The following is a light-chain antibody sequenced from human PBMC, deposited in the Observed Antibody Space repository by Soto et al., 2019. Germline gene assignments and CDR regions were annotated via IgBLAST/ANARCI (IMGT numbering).Light chain of an antibody. CDR2: RAS. CDR3: QQYYSLPYT. Sequence: DFVMTQSPDSLAVSLGERATINCKSSQSVLYSPGNRNFLAWYLQKAGQPPKLIIYRASSRASGVPDRISGSGYRTDFTITISSLQAEDVAVYYCQQYYSLPYTFGQGTKLEIK. V-gene: IGKV4-1*01. J-gene: IGKJ2*01. CDR1: QSVLYSPGNRNF.